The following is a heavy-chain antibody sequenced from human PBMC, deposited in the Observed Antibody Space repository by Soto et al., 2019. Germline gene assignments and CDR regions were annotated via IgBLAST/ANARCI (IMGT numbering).Heavy chain of an antibody. CDR1: GFTFSTYS. CDR2: ISSSSTI. V-gene: IGHV3-48*04. CDR3: ARDPSIRTVPHHSRTDDY. D-gene: IGHD2-2*02. J-gene: IGHJ4*02. Sequence: HPGGSLRLSCAASGFTFSTYSMNWVRQAPGKGLEWVSSISSSSTIYYADSVKGRFTISRDNAKNTLYLQMNSLRAEDTAVYYCARDPSIRTVPHHSRTDDYWGQGTLVTVSS.